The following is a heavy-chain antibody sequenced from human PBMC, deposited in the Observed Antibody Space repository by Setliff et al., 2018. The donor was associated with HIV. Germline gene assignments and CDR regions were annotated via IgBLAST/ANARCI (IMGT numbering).Heavy chain of an antibody. CDR3: TRRFEKWLAFDY. V-gene: IGHV4-39*01. J-gene: IGHJ4*02. D-gene: IGHD6-19*01. CDR2: IYYSGST. Sequence: SETLSLTCTVSGGSIKRRRXXWGWIRQPPGKGLEWIGTIYYSGSTYYNPSLKSRVTISVDTSTTQFSLNLASVTAADTAVYYCTRRFEKWLAFDYWGQGTLVTVSS. CDR1: GGSIKRRRXX.